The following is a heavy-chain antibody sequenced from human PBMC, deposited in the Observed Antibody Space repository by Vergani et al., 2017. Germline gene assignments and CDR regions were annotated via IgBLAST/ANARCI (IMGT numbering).Heavy chain of an antibody. CDR1: GFTFSTYA. V-gene: IGHV3-23*04. J-gene: IGHJ4*02. D-gene: IGHD2-2*01. Sequence: DVDLVESGGGFVQPGGSRRLSCAASGFTFSTYATSWVRQAPGKGLEWVSAISGHGDNIFYADAVKGRFTISRDNSTNTLFLQMNSLRVEDTAIYSGAKKHCSSTSCPFDSWGQGTLVTVSS. CDR2: ISGHGDNI. CDR3: AKKHCSSTSCPFDS.